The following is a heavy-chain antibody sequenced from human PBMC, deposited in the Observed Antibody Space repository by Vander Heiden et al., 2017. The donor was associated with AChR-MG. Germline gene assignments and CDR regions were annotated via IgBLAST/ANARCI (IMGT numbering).Heavy chain of an antibody. J-gene: IGHJ6*02. CDR2: IYPGDSDT. CDR3: ARLPGGVYCSSTSCPRWVDV. V-gene: IGHV5-51*03. CDR1: GYSFTSYW. Sequence: GQSGAEVKKPGESLKISCKGSGYSFTSYWIGWVRQMPGKGLEWMGIIYPGDSDTRYSPSFQGQVTISADKSISTAYLQWSSLKASDTAMYYCARLPGGVYCSSTSCPRWVDVWGQGTTVTVSS. D-gene: IGHD2-2*01.